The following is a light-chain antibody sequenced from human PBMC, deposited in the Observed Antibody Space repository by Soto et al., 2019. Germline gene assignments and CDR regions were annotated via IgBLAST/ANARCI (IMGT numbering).Light chain of an antibody. CDR3: CSYAGRSTPYV. CDR1: SSDVGSYNL. CDR2: EGS. V-gene: IGLV2-23*01. J-gene: IGLJ1*01. Sequence: QSVLTQPASVSGSPGQSITISCTGTSSDVGSYNLVSWFQQHPGKAPKLMIYEGSKRPSGVSNRFSGSKSGNTASLTISGLQAEDEADYCCCSYAGRSTPYVFGTGTKLTVL.